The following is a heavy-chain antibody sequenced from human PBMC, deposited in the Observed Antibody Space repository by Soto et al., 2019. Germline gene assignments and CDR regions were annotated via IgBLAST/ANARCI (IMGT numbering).Heavy chain of an antibody. V-gene: IGHV3-23*01. J-gene: IGHJ4*02. CDR1: GFTFSSYA. CDR3: AKVSVGQLEILDY. D-gene: IGHD6-6*01. CDR2: ISGSGGST. Sequence: GGSLRLSCAASGFTFSSYAMSWVRQAPGKGLEWVSAISGSGGSTYYADSVKGRFTISRDNSKNTLYLQMNSLRAEDTAVYYYAKVSVGQLEILDYWGQGTLVTSPQ.